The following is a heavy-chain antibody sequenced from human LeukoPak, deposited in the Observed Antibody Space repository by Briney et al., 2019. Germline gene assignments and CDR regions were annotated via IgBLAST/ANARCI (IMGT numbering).Heavy chain of an antibody. J-gene: IGHJ4*02. D-gene: IGHD3-16*01. CDR2: TNLHGITV. Sequence: PGGSLRLSCVVSGLDFSNYWMHWVRQAPGKGLVWVARTNLHGITVDYADSVKGRFTISRDNVKNTLFLQMNSLRAEDTAVYYCASAYTYVRLGDHWGQGTLVTVSS. CDR3: ASAYTYVRLGDH. CDR1: GLDFSNYW. V-gene: IGHV3-74*01.